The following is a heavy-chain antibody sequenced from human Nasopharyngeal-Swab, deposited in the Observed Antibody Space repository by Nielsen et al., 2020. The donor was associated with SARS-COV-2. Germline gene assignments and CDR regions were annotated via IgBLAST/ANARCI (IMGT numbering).Heavy chain of an antibody. V-gene: IGHV3-23*01. CDR1: GFTFSSSA. CDR2: IGGAGDT. CDR3: ARLLELPDY. Sequence: GESLKISCAASGFTFSSSAISWVRQAPGMGLEWVSTIGGAGDTLYADSVKGRFTISRDNSKNTVYLQMNSLRAEDTAVYYCARLLELPDYWGQGTLVTVSS. D-gene: IGHD1-7*01. J-gene: IGHJ4*02.